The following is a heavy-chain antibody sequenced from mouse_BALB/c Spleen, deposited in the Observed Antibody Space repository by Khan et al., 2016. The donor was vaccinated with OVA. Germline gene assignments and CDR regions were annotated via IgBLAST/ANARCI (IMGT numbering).Heavy chain of an antibody. CDR2: IYPGSGNT. J-gene: IGHJ3*01. CDR1: GYTFTDYY. V-gene: IGHV1-77*01. CDR3: ARSNYFGYPFAY. Sequence: QVQLQQSGAELARPGASVKLSCKASGYTFTDYYINWVKQRTGQGLEWIGEIYPGSGNTYYNEKFKDKATLTADKSSTTAYMQLSSLTSEDSAVYFCARSNYFGYPFAYWGQGTLVTVSA. D-gene: IGHD1-2*01.